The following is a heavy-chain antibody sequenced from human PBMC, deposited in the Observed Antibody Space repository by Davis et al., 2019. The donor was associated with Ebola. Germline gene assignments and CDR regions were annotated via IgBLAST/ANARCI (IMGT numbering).Heavy chain of an antibody. CDR3: ARGDSYYDPSGYYAGPEAPDH. J-gene: IGHJ4*02. D-gene: IGHD3-22*01. CDR1: GAFVSSGGYS. CDR2: YYYTGST. V-gene: IGHV4-30-4*07. Sequence: SETLSLTCAVSGAFVSSGGYSWIWIRRPPGKGLEWIAYYYYTGSTYYSPSLRGRVTISVDTSKNLFSLKLTSVTAADTAVYYCARGDSYYDPSGYYAGPEAPDHWGQGTLVTVSS.